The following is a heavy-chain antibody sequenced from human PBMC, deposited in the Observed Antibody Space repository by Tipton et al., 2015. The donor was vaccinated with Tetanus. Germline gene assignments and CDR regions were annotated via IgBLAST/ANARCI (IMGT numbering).Heavy chain of an antibody. CDR3: ARWGTYYYDSSGNYYFDY. J-gene: IGHJ4*02. CDR2: IFHSGSP. CDR1: GYSISSGYY. D-gene: IGHD3-22*01. Sequence: TLSLTCAVSGYSISSGYYWGWIRQPPGKGLEWIGSIFHSGSPYYNPPLKSRVTFSVDTSKNRVSLKLSSGTAADTAVYYCARWGTYYYDSSGNYYFDYWGQGTLVTVSS. V-gene: IGHV4-38-2*01.